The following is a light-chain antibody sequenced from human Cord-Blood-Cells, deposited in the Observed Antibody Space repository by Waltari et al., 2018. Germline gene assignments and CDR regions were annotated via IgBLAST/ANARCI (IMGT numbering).Light chain of an antibody. Sequence: DLQMPQSPSSLSASVGDRVTITCRASQSISSYLNWYQQKPGKAPKLLIYAASSLQSGVPSRFSGSGSGTDFTLTISSLQPEDFATYYCQQSYSTPPTFGGGTKVEIK. V-gene: IGKV1-39*01. CDR1: QSISSY. J-gene: IGKJ4*01. CDR2: AAS. CDR3: QQSYSTPPT.